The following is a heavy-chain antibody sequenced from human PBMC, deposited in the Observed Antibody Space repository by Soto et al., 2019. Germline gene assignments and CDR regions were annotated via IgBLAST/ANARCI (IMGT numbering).Heavy chain of an antibody. D-gene: IGHD6-13*01. CDR3: TSSSSFAAAAGFDY. CDR1: GFTFDDYA. V-gene: IGHV3-9*01. CDR2: ISWNSGSI. J-gene: IGHJ4*02. Sequence: EVQLVESGGGLVQPGRSLRLSCAASGFTFDDYAMHWVRQAPGKGLEWVSGISWNSGSIGYADSVKGRFTISRDNAKNSLYLQMNSLRAEDTALYYCTSSSSFAAAAGFDYWGQGTLVTVSS.